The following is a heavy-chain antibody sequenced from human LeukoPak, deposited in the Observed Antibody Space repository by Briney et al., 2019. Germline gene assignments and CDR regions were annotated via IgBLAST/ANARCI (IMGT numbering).Heavy chain of an antibody. Sequence: SVKVSCKASGGTFSSYAISWVRQAPGQGLEWMGGIIPIFGTANYAQKFQGRVTITADESTSTAYMELSSLRSEDTAVYYCAREDCSGGSCYSGYWGRGTLVTVSS. J-gene: IGHJ4*02. CDR1: GGTFSSYA. V-gene: IGHV1-69*13. D-gene: IGHD2-15*01. CDR3: AREDCSGGSCYSGY. CDR2: IIPIFGTA.